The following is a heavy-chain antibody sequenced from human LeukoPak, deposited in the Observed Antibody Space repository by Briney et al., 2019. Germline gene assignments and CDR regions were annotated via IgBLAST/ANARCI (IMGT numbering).Heavy chain of an antibody. CDR3: ARAERRYGSVDYYYMDV. CDR1: GYTFTSYY. Sequence: ASVKVSCKPSGYTFTSYYMHCVPQAPGHGLEWMGIINPSGGSTSYAQKFQGRVTMTRDTSTSTVYMELSSLRSEDTAVYYCARAERRYGSVDYYYMDVWGKGTTVTISS. V-gene: IGHV1-46*01. CDR2: INPSGGST. D-gene: IGHD3-10*01. J-gene: IGHJ6*03.